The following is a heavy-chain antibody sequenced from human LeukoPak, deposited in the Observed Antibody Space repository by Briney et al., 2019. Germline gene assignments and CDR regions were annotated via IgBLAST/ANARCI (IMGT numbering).Heavy chain of an antibody. CDR3: ARSGLRSCYDSTDHFDY. V-gene: IGHV4-61*03. CDR2: IYYRGTT. CDR1: GGSVSSGNYY. D-gene: IGHD3-22*01. J-gene: IGHJ4*02. Sequence: SETLFLTCTVSGGSVSSGNYYWNWIRQPPGKGLEWIGCIYYRGTTNYHPSTKRRVTISVDASKNHFPLELSSRSAADTAGYYCARSGLRSCYDSTDHFDYWGQGTRVTVSS.